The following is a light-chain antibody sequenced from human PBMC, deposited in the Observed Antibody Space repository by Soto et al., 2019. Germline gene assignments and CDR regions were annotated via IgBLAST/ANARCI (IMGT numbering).Light chain of an antibody. Sequence: EILMTQSPATLSVSPGERATLSCRASQSVRSNLAWYQQKPGQAPRLLIYGASTRATDIPARFSGSGSGTEFTLTISSLQSEDFAIYYCQQYNNWPPITFGQGTRLEIK. J-gene: IGKJ5*01. V-gene: IGKV3-15*01. CDR1: QSVRSN. CDR3: QQYNNWPPIT. CDR2: GAS.